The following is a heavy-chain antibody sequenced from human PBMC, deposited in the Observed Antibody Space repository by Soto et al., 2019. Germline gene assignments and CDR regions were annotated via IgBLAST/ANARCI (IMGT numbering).Heavy chain of an antibody. CDR2: ISYDGSNK. CDR1: GFTFSSYG. Sequence: QVQLVESGGGVVQPGRSLRLSCAASGFTFSSYGMHWVRQAPGKGLEWVAVISYDGSNKYYADSVKGRFTISRDNSKNTLYLQMNSLRAEDTVVYYCAKDLWELASYFDYWGQGTLVTVSS. CDR3: AKDLWELASYFDY. D-gene: IGHD1-26*01. J-gene: IGHJ4*02. V-gene: IGHV3-30*18.